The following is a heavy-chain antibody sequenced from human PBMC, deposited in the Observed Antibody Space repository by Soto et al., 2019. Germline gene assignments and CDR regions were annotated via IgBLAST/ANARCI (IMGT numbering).Heavy chain of an antibody. Sequence: SETLSLTCAVYGGSFSGYYWSWIRQPPGKGLEWIGEINHSGSTNYNPSLKSRVTISVDTSKNQFSLKLSSVTAADTAVYYCARKVYFDYWGQGTLVTVSS. CDR1: GGSFSGYY. V-gene: IGHV4-34*01. CDR3: ARKVYFDY. CDR2: INHSGST. J-gene: IGHJ4*02. D-gene: IGHD6-6*01.